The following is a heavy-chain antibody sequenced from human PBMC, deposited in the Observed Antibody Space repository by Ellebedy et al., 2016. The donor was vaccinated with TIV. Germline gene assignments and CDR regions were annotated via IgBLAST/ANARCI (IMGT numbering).Heavy chain of an antibody. D-gene: IGHD3-9*01. CDR1: GYSFTSHW. CDR2: IYPGDSDA. Sequence: GESLKISCKGSGYSFTSHWIGWVRQTPGKGLEWMGAIYPGDSDARYSPSFQGQVTISAVKSTSTAYLQWSSLKASDTAMYYCARLPGYYFDGRGTYYLDSWGQGTLVTVS. J-gene: IGHJ4*02. CDR3: ARLPGYYFDGRGTYYLDS. V-gene: IGHV5-51*01.